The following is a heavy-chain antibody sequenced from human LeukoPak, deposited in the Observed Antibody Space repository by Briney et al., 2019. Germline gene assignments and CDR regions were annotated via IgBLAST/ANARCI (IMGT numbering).Heavy chain of an antibody. CDR1: GGSFSGYY. V-gene: IGHV4-34*01. D-gene: IGHD3-10*01. CDR3: ARRTKYYYGSGSYWPT. CDR2: INHSGST. Sequence: PSETLSVTCAVYGGSFSGYYWSWIRQPPGKGLEWIGEINHSGSTNYNPSLKSRVTISVDTSKNQLSLKLSSVTAADTAVYYCARRTKYYYGSGSYWPTWGQGTLVTVSS. J-gene: IGHJ5*02.